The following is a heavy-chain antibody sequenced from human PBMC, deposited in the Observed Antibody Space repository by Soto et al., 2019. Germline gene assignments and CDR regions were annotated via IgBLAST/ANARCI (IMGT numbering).Heavy chain of an antibody. CDR2: IWYDGSNK. V-gene: IGHV3-33*01. CDR3: ARSNEVGYYYYYGMDV. CDR1: GFTFSSYG. D-gene: IGHD2-8*01. Sequence: GGSLRLSCAASGFTFSSYGMHWVRQAPGKGLEWVAVIWYDGSNKYYADSVKGRFTISRDNSKNTLYLQMNSLRAEDTAVYYCARSNEVGYYYYYGMDVWGQGTTVTVSS. J-gene: IGHJ6*02.